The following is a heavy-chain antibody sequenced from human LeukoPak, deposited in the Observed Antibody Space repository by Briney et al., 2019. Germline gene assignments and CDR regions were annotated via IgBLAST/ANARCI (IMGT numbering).Heavy chain of an antibody. CDR3: WLAAAGTEAKKRFDY. D-gene: IGHD6-13*01. CDR1: GGTFSSYA. V-gene: IGHV1-69*04. CDR2: IIPILGIA. J-gene: IGHJ4*02. Sequence: GASVKVSCKASGGTFSSYAISWVRQAPGQGLEWMGRIIPILGIANYAQKFQGRVTITADKSTSTAYMELSSLRSEDTAVYYCWLAAAGTEAKKRFDYWGQGTLVTVSS.